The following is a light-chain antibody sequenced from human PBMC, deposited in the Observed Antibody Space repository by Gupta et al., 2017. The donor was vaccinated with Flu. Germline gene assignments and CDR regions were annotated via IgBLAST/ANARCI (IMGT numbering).Light chain of an antibody. CDR1: QSVSNF. Sequence: EIVLTQSPATLSLSPGERASLSCRASQSVSNFLEWYQHKPGQAPRLLIYDASNRANGIPDRFSGSGSGTDFTLTSSSREPEDSAVYYGQQRRDLITFGGGTRVQIK. CDR3: QQRRDLIT. J-gene: IGKJ4*01. V-gene: IGKV3-11*01. CDR2: DAS.